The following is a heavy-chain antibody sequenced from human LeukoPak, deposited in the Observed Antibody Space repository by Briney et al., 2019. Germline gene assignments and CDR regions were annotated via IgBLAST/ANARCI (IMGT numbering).Heavy chain of an antibody. D-gene: IGHD4-17*01. CDR3: ATYGHDYYYYMDV. V-gene: IGHV3-23*01. J-gene: IGHJ6*03. Sequence: GGSLRLSCAASGLTFSSYAMSWVRQAPGKGPEWVSVISGSGGNTYYADSVKGRFTISRDNSKNTLYLQMNSLRAEDTAVYYCATYGHDYYYYMDVWGKGTTVTVSS. CDR2: ISGSGGNT. CDR1: GLTFSSYA.